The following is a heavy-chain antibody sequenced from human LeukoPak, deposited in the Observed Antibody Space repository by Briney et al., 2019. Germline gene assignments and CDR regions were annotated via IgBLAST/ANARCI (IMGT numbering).Heavy chain of an antibody. V-gene: IGHV1-18*01. CDR2: ISAYNGST. CDR1: GYTFTSYG. J-gene: IGHJ3*02. D-gene: IGHD6-19*01. CDR3: ARGLPYSSGWLDAFDI. Sequence: ASVKVSCKASGYTFTSYGINWVRQAPGQGLEWMGWISAYNGSTNYAQNLQGRVTMTTDTSTSTAYMELRSLRSDDTAVYYCARGLPYSSGWLDAFDIWGQGTMVTVSS.